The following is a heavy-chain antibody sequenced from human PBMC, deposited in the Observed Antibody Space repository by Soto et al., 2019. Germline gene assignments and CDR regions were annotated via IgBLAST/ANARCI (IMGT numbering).Heavy chain of an antibody. J-gene: IGHJ4*02. CDR2: IYSGGST. CDR3: ARSARYGYLYFDY. Sequence: GGSLRLSCAASGFTVSSNYMSWVRQAPGKGLEWVSVIYSGGSTYYADSVKGRFTISRDNSKNTLYLQMNSLRAEDTAVYYCARSARYGYLYFDYWGQGTLVTVSS. V-gene: IGHV3-53*01. CDR1: GFTVSSNY. D-gene: IGHD5-18*01.